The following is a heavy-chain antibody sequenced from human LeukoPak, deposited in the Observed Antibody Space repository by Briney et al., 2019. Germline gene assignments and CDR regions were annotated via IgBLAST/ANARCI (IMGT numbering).Heavy chain of an antibody. Sequence: ASVKVSCKASGYTFTSYGISWVRQAPGQGLEWMRWISAYNGNTNYAQKLQGRVTMTTDTSTSTAYMELRSLRSDDTAVYYCARDTTVVRGVPHYFDYWGQGTLVTVSS. D-gene: IGHD3-10*01. CDR3: ARDTTVVRGVPHYFDY. CDR1: GYTFTSYG. CDR2: ISAYNGNT. J-gene: IGHJ4*02. V-gene: IGHV1-18*01.